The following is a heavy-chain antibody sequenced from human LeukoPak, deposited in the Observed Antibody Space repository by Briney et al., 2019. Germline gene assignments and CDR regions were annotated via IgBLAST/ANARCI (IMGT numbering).Heavy chain of an antibody. CDR2: ISDSGGRT. J-gene: IGHJ6*01. V-gene: IGHV3-64D*09. Sequence: GGSLRLSCSASGFPFSSYAMHWVRQAPGKGLEYVSAISDSGGRTYYADSVKGRFTISRDNSKNTLYLQMSSLRAEDTAVYFCVRGYPFGPYGMDVWGQGTTVTVSS. D-gene: IGHD5-18*01. CDR3: VRGYPFGPYGMDV. CDR1: GFPFSSYA.